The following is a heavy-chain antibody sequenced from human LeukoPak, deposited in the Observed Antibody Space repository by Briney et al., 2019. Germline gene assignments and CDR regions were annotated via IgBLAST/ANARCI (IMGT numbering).Heavy chain of an antibody. J-gene: IGHJ4*02. CDR1: GGSLSPYY. Sequence: SETLSLTCALSGGSLSPYYWSWIRQPPGKGLEWIGEISHSGSTNYNPSPKSRVTISVDTSKNQFSLKLNSVTAADTAVYYCARGFGDMVNDYWGQGTLVTVSS. CDR2: ISHSGST. V-gene: IGHV4-34*01. D-gene: IGHD3-10*01. CDR3: ARGFGDMVNDY.